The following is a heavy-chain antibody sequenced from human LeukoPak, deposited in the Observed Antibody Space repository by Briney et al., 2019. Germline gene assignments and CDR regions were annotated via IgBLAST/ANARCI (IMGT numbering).Heavy chain of an antibody. Sequence: ASVKVSCKASGYTFTTDYMHWVRQAPGQGLEWMGIINPNGGSTGYAQRFQGRDTMTSGTSTSTVYMELSSLRSEDTAVYYCARGRDGYNWDWGQGTLVTVSS. CDR2: INPNGGST. D-gene: IGHD5-24*01. V-gene: IGHV1-46*01. J-gene: IGHJ4*02. CDR3: ARGRDGYNWD. CDR1: GYTFTTDY.